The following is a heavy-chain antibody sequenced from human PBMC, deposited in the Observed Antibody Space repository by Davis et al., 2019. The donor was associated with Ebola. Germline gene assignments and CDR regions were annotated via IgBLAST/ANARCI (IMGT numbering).Heavy chain of an antibody. V-gene: IGHV3-30-3*01. CDR3: ARAEPTYYYGSGRYQTLYFFDY. J-gene: IGHJ4*02. Sequence: GESLKISCAASGFTFSSYAMHWVRQAPGKGLEWVAVISYDSSNKYYADSVKGRFSISRDNSKNTLYLQMNRLRAEDTAVYFCARAEPTYYYGSGRYQTLYFFDYWGQGTLVTVSS. D-gene: IGHD3-10*01. CDR2: ISYDSSNK. CDR1: GFTFSSYA.